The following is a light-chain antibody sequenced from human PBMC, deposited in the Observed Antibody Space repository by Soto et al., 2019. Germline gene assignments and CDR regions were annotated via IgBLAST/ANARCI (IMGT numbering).Light chain of an antibody. CDR3: QPYTNWPLT. CDR1: QSVSSN. V-gene: IGKV3-15*01. J-gene: IGKJ3*01. Sequence: EIVMTQSPATLSVSPGERATLSCRASQSVSSNLAWYQQKPGQAPRLLIYGASTRATGIPARFSGSGSGTEFTIPISGLQYEDFAVYYCQPYTNWPLTFGPGTKVDIK. CDR2: GAS.